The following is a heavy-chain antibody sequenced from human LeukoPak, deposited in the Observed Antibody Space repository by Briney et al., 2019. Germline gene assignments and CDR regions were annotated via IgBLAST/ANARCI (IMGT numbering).Heavy chain of an antibody. CDR2: IDANNGDT. CDR1: GYTFSGYF. D-gene: IGHD4-11*01. Sequence: ASVKISCKACGYTFSGYFIHGLRPAPGKGLEWMGWIDANNGDTKSAQKFQGRVTMSRDTSLSTAYMDLSSLSPDDAAVYYCARDTSSVTLYFFDYWGQGTLVTVSS. J-gene: IGHJ4*02. V-gene: IGHV1-2*02. CDR3: ARDTSSVTLYFFDY.